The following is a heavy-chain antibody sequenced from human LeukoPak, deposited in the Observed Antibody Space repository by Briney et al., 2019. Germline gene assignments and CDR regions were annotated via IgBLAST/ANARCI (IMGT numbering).Heavy chain of an antibody. V-gene: IGHV3-74*01. J-gene: IGHJ2*01. CDR2: IKSDGTST. CDR3: ARGHGDFPVNYYFDL. CDR1: GFTFTTYW. D-gene: IGHD4-17*01. Sequence: GGSLRLSCAASGFTFTTYWMHRVRQAPGKGLVWVSRIKSDGTSTSYADSVKGRFTISRDNAKNTLYLQMNSLRAEDTAVYYCARGHGDFPVNYYFDLWGRGTLVTVSS.